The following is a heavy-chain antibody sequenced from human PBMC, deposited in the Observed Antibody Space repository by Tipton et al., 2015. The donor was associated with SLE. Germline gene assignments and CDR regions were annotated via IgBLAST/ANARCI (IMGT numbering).Heavy chain of an antibody. CDR1: GGSVSSGNYY. D-gene: IGHD2-15*01. CDR2: IHYSGNT. V-gene: IGHV4-61*01. Sequence: TLSLTCTVSGGSVSSGNYYWSWIRQSPGKGLEWIGEIHYSGNTKYNPSLKSRVTMSVDTSKNQFSLNLSSVTAADTAVYYCARVEDYSGDYFDYWGQGTLVTVSS. J-gene: IGHJ4*02. CDR3: ARVEDYSGDYFDY.